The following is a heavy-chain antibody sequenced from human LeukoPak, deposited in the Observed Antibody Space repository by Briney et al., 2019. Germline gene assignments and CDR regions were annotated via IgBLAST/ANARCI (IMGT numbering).Heavy chain of an antibody. D-gene: IGHD1-7*01. Sequence: GGSLRLSCAASGCTFSSYAMSWVRQAPGKGLEWVSSISGSGGSTYYADSVKGRFTISRDNSKNTLYLQMNSLRGEDTAVYYCAKDREGTIADYFDYWGQGTLVTVSS. CDR1: GCTFSSYA. CDR2: ISGSGGST. J-gene: IGHJ4*02. V-gene: IGHV3-23*01. CDR3: AKDREGTIADYFDY.